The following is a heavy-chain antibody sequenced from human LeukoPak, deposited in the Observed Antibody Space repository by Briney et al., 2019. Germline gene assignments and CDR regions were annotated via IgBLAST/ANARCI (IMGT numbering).Heavy chain of an antibody. V-gene: IGHV4-34*01. CDR1: CGSFSGYY. D-gene: IGHD2-15*01. CDR2: INHSGST. J-gene: IGHJ3*02. CDR3: ARPPVVAGAAFDI. Sequence: PSGTLFLTCSVDCGSFSGYYWSWIRQPPGNGREWIGEINHSGSTNYTPSLKTSVTISVDTSKNQFSLKLSAVTAADTAVYYCARPPVVAGAAFDIWDQGTMVTVSS.